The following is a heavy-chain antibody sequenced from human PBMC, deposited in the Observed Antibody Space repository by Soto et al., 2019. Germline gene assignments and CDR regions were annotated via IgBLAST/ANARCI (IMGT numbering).Heavy chain of an antibody. V-gene: IGHV1-3*01. CDR2: INPVNDNT. CDR3: ARDYLESSGNYPTAQYQD. CDR1: GYSFSDYV. Sequence: ASVKVSCKASGYSFSDYVIHWVRQAPVQTLEWMGWINPVNDNTKYSKKFQGRVSITRDTSASTAYMELRSLRSDDTAVYYCARDYLESSGNYPTAQYQDWGQGTLVTVSS. D-gene: IGHD3-22*01. J-gene: IGHJ1*01.